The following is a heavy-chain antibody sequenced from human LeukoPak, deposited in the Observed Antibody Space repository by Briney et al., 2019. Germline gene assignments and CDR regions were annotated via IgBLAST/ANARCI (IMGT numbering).Heavy chain of an antibody. Sequence: PGGSLRLSCAASGFTFSSYYMSWVRQAPGKGLEWVANIKQDGSEKYYVDSVKGRFTISRDNAKNSLYLQMNSLRAEDTAVYYCARAHLIDYWGQGTLVTVSS. CDR1: GFTFSSYY. V-gene: IGHV3-7*04. CDR3: ARAHLIDY. CDR2: IKQDGSEK. J-gene: IGHJ4*02.